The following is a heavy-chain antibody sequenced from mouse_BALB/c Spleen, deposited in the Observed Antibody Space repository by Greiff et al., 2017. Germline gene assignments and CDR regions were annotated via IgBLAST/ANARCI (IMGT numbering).Heavy chain of an antibody. CDR2: IYPGNVNT. V-gene: IGHV1S56*01. CDR3: AREGQLGLLAY. CDR1: GYTFTSYY. J-gene: IGHJ3*01. Sequence: QVQLQQSGPELVKPGASVRISCKASGYTFTSYYIHWVKQRPGQGLEWIGWIYPGNVNTKYNEKFKGKATLTADKSSSTAYMQLSSLTSEDSAVYFCAREGQLGLLAYWGQGTLVTVSA. D-gene: IGHD3-1*01.